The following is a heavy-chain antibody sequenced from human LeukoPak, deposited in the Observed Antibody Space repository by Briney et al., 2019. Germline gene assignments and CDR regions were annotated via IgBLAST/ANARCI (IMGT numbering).Heavy chain of an antibody. CDR2: IIPILGIA. Sequence: SVKVSCKASGGTFSSYAISWVRQAPGQGLKWMGRIIPILGIANYAQKFQGRVTITADKSTSTAYMELSSLRSEDTAVYYCARDVGLGGPWSRRPFDYWGQGTLVTVSS. J-gene: IGHJ4*02. V-gene: IGHV1-69*04. CDR3: ARDVGLGGPWSRRPFDY. CDR1: GGTFSSYA. D-gene: IGHD2-15*01.